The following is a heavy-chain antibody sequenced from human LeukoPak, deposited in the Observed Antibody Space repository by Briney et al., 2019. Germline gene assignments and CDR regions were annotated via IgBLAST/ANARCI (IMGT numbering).Heavy chain of an antibody. J-gene: IGHJ2*01. CDR2: INPSGGSR. Sequence: GASVKVSCKASGYTFTSYYMHWVRQAPGQGLEWMGIINPSGGSRSYAQKFQGRVTMTRDTSTSTVYMELSSLRSEDTAVYYCAREVPEDGGYFDLWGRGTLVTVSS. CDR1: GYTFTSYY. CDR3: AREVPEDGGYFDL. D-gene: IGHD2-15*01. V-gene: IGHV1-46*01.